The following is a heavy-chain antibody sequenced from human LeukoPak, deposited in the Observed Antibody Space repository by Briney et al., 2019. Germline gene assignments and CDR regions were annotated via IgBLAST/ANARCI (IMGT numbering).Heavy chain of an antibody. CDR3: ARTVVPDF. J-gene: IGHJ2*01. CDR1: GFTVSSNY. Sequence: GGSLRLSCAASGFTVSSNYMSWVRQAPGKGLEWVANIKQDGSEKYYVDSVKGRFTISRDNAKNSLYLQMNSLRAEDTAVYYCARTVVPDFWGRGTLVTVSS. D-gene: IGHD2-21*02. V-gene: IGHV3-7*03. CDR2: IKQDGSEK.